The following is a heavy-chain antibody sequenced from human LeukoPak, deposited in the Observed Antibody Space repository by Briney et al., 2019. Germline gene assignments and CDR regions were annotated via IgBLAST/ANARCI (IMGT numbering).Heavy chain of an antibody. CDR1: GGSISSSSYY. CDR3: ARPSITIFGVVIDY. J-gene: IGHJ4*02. D-gene: IGHD3-3*01. Sequence: PSETLSLTCTVPGGSISSSSYYWGWIRQPPGKGLEWIGSIYYSGSTYYNPSLKSRVTISVDTSKNQFSLKLSSVTAADTAVYYCARPSITIFGVVIDYWGQGTLVTVSS. CDR2: IYYSGST. V-gene: IGHV4-39*01.